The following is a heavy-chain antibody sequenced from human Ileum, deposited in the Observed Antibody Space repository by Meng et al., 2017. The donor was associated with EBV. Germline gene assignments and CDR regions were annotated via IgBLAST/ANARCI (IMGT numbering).Heavy chain of an antibody. J-gene: IGHJ4*02. V-gene: IGHV6-1*01. CDR1: VDIVSSSSGA. CDR3: ARGSYYFDS. D-gene: IGHD1-26*01. Sequence: GPPQTSGPGLLNPSQALSLTCAISVDIVSSSSGAWNWIRQSPSRGLEWLGRTYYRSKWNTDYAVSVSSRITISQDTSKNQFSLQLNSVTPEDTAVYYCARGSYYFDSWGQGTLVTVSS. CDR2: TYYRSKWNT.